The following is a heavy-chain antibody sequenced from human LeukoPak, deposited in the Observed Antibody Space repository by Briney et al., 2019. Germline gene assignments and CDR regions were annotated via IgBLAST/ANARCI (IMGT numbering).Heavy chain of an antibody. CDR1: GYSISSGYY. V-gene: IGHV4-38-2*02. CDR3: AREVVRGYCSSTSCYRSLHWFDP. D-gene: IGHD2-2*02. J-gene: IGHJ5*02. Sequence: SETLSLTCTASGYSISSGYYWGWIRQPPGKGLEWIGSIYYSGSTYYNPSLKSRVTISVDTSKNQFSLKLSSVTAADTAVYYCAREVVRGYCSSTSCYRSLHWFDPWGQGTLVTVSS. CDR2: IYYSGST.